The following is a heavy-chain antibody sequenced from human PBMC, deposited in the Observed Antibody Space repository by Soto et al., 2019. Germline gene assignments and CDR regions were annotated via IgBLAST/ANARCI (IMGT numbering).Heavy chain of an antibody. CDR2: IYYSGST. CDR3: ARLNRWDNYFDY. V-gene: IGHV4-39*01. Sequence: SETLSLTCTVSGGSISSSIYYWGWIRQPPGKGLEWIGSIYYSGSTYYNPSLKSRVTISVDTSKNQFSLKLSSVTAADTAVYYCARLNRWDNYFDYWGQRTLVTVSS. CDR1: GGSISSSIYY. J-gene: IGHJ4*02. D-gene: IGHD1-26*01.